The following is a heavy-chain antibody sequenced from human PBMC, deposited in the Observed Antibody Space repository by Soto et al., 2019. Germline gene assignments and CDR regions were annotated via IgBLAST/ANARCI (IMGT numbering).Heavy chain of an antibody. CDR3: AIFSGSDAFDI. D-gene: IGHD6-19*01. V-gene: IGHV3-21*01. Sequence: GGSLRLSCAASGFTFSSYAMTWVRQAPGKGLEWVSWISAGGGTIYYADSVKGRFTISRDNAKNSLYLQMNSLRAEDTAVYYCAIFSGSDAFDIWGQGTMVTVSS. CDR1: GFTFSSYA. CDR2: ISAGGGTI. J-gene: IGHJ3*02.